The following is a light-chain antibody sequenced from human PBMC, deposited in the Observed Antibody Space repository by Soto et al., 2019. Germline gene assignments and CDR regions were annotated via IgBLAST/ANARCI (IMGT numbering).Light chain of an antibody. V-gene: IGKV1-39*01. Sequence: DIRMTQSPSSLSASVGDRVTITCRASQSISNYLNWYQQKPGKAPKLLIYAASSLQTGVPSRLSGSGSGTDFTLTISSLQPEDFATYYCQQSYSTPYTFGQGTQLEIK. CDR1: QSISNY. CDR3: QQSYSTPYT. CDR2: AAS. J-gene: IGKJ2*01.